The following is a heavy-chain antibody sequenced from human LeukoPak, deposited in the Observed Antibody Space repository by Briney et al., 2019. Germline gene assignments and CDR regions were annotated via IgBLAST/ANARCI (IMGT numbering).Heavy chain of an antibody. D-gene: IGHD2-2*01. CDR2: IYYSGST. V-gene: IGHV4-59*08. J-gene: IGHJ4*02. CDR1: GGSISSYY. Sequence: PSETLSLTCTVSGGSISSYYWSWIRQPPGKGLEWIGYIYYSGSTNYNPSLKSRVTISVDTSKNQFSLKLSSVTAADTAVYYCARQITLGYCSSTSCFLFDYWGQGTLVTVSS. CDR3: ARQITLGYCSSTSCFLFDY.